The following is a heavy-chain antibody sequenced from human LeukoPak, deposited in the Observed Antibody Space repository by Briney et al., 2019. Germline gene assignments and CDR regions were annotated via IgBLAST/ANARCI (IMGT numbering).Heavy chain of an antibody. CDR2: ISGSGGST. J-gene: IGHJ4*02. CDR1: GFTFSSYA. V-gene: IGHV3-23*01. Sequence: GGSLRLSCAASGFTFSSYAMSWVRQAPGKGLEWVSAISGSGGSTYYADSVKGRFTISRDNAKNSLYLQMNSLRAEDTAVYYRARVPGPFDYWGQGTLVTVSS. CDR3: ARVPGPFDY.